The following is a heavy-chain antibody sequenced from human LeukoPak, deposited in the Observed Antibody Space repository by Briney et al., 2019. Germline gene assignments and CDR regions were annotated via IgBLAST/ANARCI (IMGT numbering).Heavy chain of an antibody. Sequence: PSETLSLTCAVYVGSFSGYYWSWIRQPPGKGLEWIGEINHSGSTNYNPSLKSRVTISVDTSKNQFSLNLISVTSADTAVYYCAKAAKYYFGSDTYYYFDYWGQGILVTVSS. CDR1: VGSFSGYY. J-gene: IGHJ4*02. CDR2: INHSGST. CDR3: AKAAKYYFGSDTYYYFDY. V-gene: IGHV4-34*01. D-gene: IGHD3-10*01.